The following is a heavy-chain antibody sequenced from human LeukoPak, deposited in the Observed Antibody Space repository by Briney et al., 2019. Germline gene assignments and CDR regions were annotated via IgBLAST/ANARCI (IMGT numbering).Heavy chain of an antibody. D-gene: IGHD6-19*01. CDR2: FDPEDGET. CDR1: GYSLTELS. CDR3: ARDPYSSGYKNRGTGFDY. Sequence: GASVKVSCKVSGYSLTELSMHWVRQAPGKGLEWMGGFDPEDGETIYAQKFQGRVTMTEDTSTDTAYMELSSLRSEDTAVYYCARDPYSSGYKNRGTGFDYWGQGTLVTVSS. V-gene: IGHV1-24*01. J-gene: IGHJ4*02.